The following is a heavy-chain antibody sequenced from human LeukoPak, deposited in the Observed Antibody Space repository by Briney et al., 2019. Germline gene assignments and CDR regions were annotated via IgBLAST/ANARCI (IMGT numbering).Heavy chain of an antibody. D-gene: IGHD2-21*02. V-gene: IGHV3-23*01. CDR1: GFTFSSYA. Sequence: GGSLRLSCAASGFTFSSYAMSWVRQAPGKGLEWVSAISGSGGSTYYADSVKGRFTISRDNAKNSLYLQMNSLRAEDTAVYYCARGLQGDYYFDYWGQGTLVTVSS. CDR3: ARGLQGDYYFDY. J-gene: IGHJ4*02. CDR2: ISGSGGST.